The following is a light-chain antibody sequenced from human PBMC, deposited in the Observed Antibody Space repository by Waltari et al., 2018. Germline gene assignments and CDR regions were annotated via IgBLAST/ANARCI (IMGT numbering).Light chain of an antibody. CDR2: EAS. Sequence: QSVLTQPPSVSAAPGQRVTISCSGGSSNIGNNYVSWYRQFPGPAPKLRIYEASERPSGIPGRFSSSKSGTSATLDITGLQAGDEADYYCGTWDSSLSGAVFGGGTHLTVL. J-gene: IGLJ7*01. V-gene: IGLV1-51*02. CDR1: SSNIGNNY. CDR3: GTWDSSLSGAV.